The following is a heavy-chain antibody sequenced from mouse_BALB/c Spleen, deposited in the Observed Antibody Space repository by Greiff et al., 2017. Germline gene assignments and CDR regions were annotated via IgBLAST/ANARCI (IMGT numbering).Heavy chain of an antibody. D-gene: IGHD1-1*01. CDR3: ARNYYGSFDY. CDR1: GFSLTSYC. Sequence: VKLVESGPGLVQPSQCLSISCTVSGFSLTSYCVHWVRQSPGKGLEWLGVIWSGGSTDYNAAFISRLSISKDNSKCQVFFKMTSLQANDTAIYYCARNYYGSFDYWGQGTTLTVSS. J-gene: IGHJ2*01. CDR2: IWSGGST. V-gene: IGHV2-2*02.